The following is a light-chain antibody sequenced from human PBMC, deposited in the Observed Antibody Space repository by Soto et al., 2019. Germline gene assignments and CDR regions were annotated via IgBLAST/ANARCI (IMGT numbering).Light chain of an antibody. J-gene: IGKJ1*01. V-gene: IGKV2-24*01. CDR2: KVS. CDR1: QSLLHSGGNTY. CDR3: MQGTQSTWT. Sequence: DIVMTQTPLSSPVTLGQAASISCRSSQSLLHSGGNTYLSWFQQKPGQPPRLLIYKVSDRFSGVPDRFSGSGAGTDFTLTISRVEAEDAGVYYCMQGTQSTWTFGQGTKVDIK.